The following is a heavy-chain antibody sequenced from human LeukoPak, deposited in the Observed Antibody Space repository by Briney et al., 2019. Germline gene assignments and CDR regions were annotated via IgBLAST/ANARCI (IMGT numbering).Heavy chain of an antibody. D-gene: IGHD1-14*01. Sequence: ASVKVSCKASGYTFTSYGIRWVRQAPGQGLEWMGWISAYNGNTNYAQKLQGRVTMTTDTSTSTAYMELRSLRSDDTAVYYCARDSEPVRYFDYWGQGTLVTVSS. CDR3: ARDSEPVRYFDY. V-gene: IGHV1-18*01. J-gene: IGHJ4*02. CDR1: GYTFTSYG. CDR2: ISAYNGNT.